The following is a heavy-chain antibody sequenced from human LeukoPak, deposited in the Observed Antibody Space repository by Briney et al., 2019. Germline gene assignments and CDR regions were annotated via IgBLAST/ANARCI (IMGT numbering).Heavy chain of an antibody. CDR3: ARDALGYCSSTCSLCYYGMDV. J-gene: IGHJ6*04. CDR2: IKQDGSEK. Sequence: GGSLRLSCAASGFTFSSYWMSWVRQAPGKGLEWVANIKQDGSEKYYVDSVKGRFTISRDNAKNSLYLQMNSLRAEDTAVYYCARDALGYCSSTCSLCYYGMDVWGKGTTVTVSS. V-gene: IGHV3-7*03. CDR1: GFTFSSYW. D-gene: IGHD2-2*01.